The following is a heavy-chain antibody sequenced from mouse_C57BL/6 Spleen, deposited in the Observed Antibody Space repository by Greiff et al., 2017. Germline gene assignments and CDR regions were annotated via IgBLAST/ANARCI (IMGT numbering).Heavy chain of an antibody. D-gene: IGHD4-1*01. V-gene: IGHV2-2*01. J-gene: IGHJ1*03. CDR3: ARNPGTKWYFDV. Sequence: VQLVESGPGLVQPSQSLSITCTVSGFSLTSYGVHWVRQSPGKGLEWLGVIWSGGSTDYNAAFISRLSISKDNSKSQVFFKMNSLQADDTAIYYCARNPGTKWYFDVWGTGTTVTVSS. CDR2: IWSGGST. CDR1: GFSLTSYG.